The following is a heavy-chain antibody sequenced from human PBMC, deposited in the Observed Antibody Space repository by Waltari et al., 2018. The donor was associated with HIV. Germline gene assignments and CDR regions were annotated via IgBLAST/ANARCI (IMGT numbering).Heavy chain of an antibody. CDR3: ARSEYQLLYSYYYAMDV. CDR1: GGSVSRGTYS. Sequence: QVQLQESGPGLVKPSETLSLTCTLPGGSVSRGTYSWSWVRRPPGRGLEWLGYFSYTRSTNYNPCRKSRVTITVDTSKNQFSLKLSSVIAADTAVYYCARSEYQLLYSYYYAMDVCGQGTTVTVA. D-gene: IGHD2-2*01. J-gene: IGHJ6*01. V-gene: IGHV4-61*01. CDR2: FSYTRST.